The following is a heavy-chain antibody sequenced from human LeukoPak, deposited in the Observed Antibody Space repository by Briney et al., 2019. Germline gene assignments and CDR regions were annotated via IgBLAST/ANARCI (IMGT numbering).Heavy chain of an antibody. CDR3: AREDEVRATYYGMDV. CDR2: INSDGSST. D-gene: IGHD3-10*01. J-gene: IGHJ6*02. V-gene: IGHV3-74*01. CDR1: GFTFSSYW. Sequence: GGSLRLSCAASGFTFSSYWMHWVRQAPGKGLVWVSRINSDGSSTSYADSVKGRFTISRDNAKNTLYLQMNSPRAEDTAVYYCAREDEVRATYYGMDVWGQGTTVTVSS.